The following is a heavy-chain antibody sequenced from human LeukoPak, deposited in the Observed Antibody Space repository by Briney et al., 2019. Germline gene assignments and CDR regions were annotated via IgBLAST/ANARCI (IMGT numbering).Heavy chain of an antibody. Sequence: PSETLSLTCTVSGGSISSYYWSWIRQPPGKGLEWIGYIYYSGSTNYNPSLKSRVTISVDTSKNQFSLKLSSVTAADTAVYYCASDLKGVSLYYYGMDVWGQGTTVTVSS. D-gene: IGHD3-10*01. V-gene: IGHV4-59*01. CDR1: GGSISSYY. J-gene: IGHJ6*02. CDR3: ASDLKGVSLYYYGMDV. CDR2: IYYSGST.